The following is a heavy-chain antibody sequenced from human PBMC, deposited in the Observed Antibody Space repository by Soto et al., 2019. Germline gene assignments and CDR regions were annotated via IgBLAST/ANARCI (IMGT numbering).Heavy chain of an antibody. D-gene: IGHD1-26*01. V-gene: IGHV3-11*01. CDR1: VFTFSNYY. CDR2: ISSSGSTL. CDR3: ASGLGRPYGMDV. J-gene: IGHJ6*02. Sequence: PGGSLRLSCAASVFTFSNYYMSWIRQAPGKGMEWVSYISSSGSTLYYADSVQGRFTISRDNAKNSLYLQMNSLRAEDTAVYYCASGLGRPYGMDVWGQGTTVTVSS.